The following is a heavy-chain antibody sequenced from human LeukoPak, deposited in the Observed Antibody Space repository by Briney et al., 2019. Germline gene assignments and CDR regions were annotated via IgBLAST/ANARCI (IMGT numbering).Heavy chain of an antibody. V-gene: IGHV1-18*01. CDR1: GYTFTNYG. J-gene: IGHJ6*03. CDR2: ISAYNGNT. Sequence: ASVKVSCKASGYTFTNYGISWVRQAPGQGLEWMGWISAYNGNTNSAQKLQGRVTMTTDTSTTTAYMELRSLRSDDTAVYYCARALYSSDYMDVWGKGTTVTVSS. D-gene: IGHD6-25*01. CDR3: ARALYSSDYMDV.